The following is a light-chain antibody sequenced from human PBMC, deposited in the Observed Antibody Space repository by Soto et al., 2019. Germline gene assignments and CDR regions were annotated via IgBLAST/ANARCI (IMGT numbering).Light chain of an antibody. CDR2: GSS. CDR3: QQYNNLELS. V-gene: IGKV3-15*01. CDR1: ENVGTN. Sequence: IVMTQSPATLSVSPGEGVTLSCRASENVGTNLAWYQQKPGQAPRLLIYGSSTTATGIPATFSGSGSGTEFTLDIRSLQYDESAGYYCQQYNNLELSFRGGTKVEFK. J-gene: IGKJ4*02.